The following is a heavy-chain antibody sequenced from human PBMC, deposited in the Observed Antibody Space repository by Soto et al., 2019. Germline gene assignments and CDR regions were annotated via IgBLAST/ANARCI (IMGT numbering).Heavy chain of an antibody. CDR2: ISAYNGNT. Sequence: ASVKVSCKASGYTFTSYGISWVRQAPGQGLEWMGWISAYNGNTNYAQKLQGRVTMTTDTSTSTAYMELRSLRSDDTAVYYCARYGSGGSRSSGAFDIWGQGTMVTVS. V-gene: IGHV1-18*01. CDR1: GYTFTSYG. D-gene: IGHD2-15*01. J-gene: IGHJ3*02. CDR3: ARYGSGGSRSSGAFDI.